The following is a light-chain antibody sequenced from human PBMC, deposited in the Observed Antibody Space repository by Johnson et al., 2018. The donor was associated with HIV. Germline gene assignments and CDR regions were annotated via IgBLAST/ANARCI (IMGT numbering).Light chain of an antibody. CDR3: GTWDSSLSAYV. Sequence: QSVLTQPPSVSAAPGQKVTISCSGSSYNIGNNYVSWYQQLPGTAPKLLIYENNKRPSGIPDRFSGSKSGTSATLGITGLQTGDEADYYCGTWDSSLSAYVFGTATKVTVL. CDR2: ENN. CDR1: SYNIGNNY. J-gene: IGLJ1*01. V-gene: IGLV1-51*02.